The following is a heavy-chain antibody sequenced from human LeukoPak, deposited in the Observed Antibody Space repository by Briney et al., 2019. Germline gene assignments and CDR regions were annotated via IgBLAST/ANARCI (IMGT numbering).Heavy chain of an antibody. CDR3: ARVITMVRGALDY. CDR2: ISYDGSNK. CDR1: GFTFSSYA. Sequence: GRSLRLSCAASGFTFSSYAMHWVRQAPGKGLEWVAVISYDGSNKYYADSVKGRFTISRDNSKNTLYLQMNSLRAEDTAVYYCARVITMVRGALDYWGQGTLVTVSS. V-gene: IGHV3-30-3*01. D-gene: IGHD3-10*01. J-gene: IGHJ4*02.